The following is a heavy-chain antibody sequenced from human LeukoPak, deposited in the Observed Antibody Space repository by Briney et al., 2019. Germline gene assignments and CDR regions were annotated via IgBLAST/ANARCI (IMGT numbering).Heavy chain of an antibody. CDR1: GFTFSNYA. D-gene: IGHD4-4*01. Sequence: PGGSLRLSCGASGFTFSNYAMNWVRQVPGKGLEWLSGISRRGDTTYYTDSVKGRFTISRDNAKNTLYLEVNSLTAEDTAVYYCARGNSHSFGYWGQGALVTVSS. J-gene: IGHJ4*02. V-gene: IGHV3-23*01. CDR3: ARGNSHSFGY. CDR2: ISRRGDTT.